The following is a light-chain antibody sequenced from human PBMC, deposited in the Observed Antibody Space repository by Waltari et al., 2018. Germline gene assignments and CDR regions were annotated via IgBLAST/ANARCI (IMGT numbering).Light chain of an antibody. V-gene: IGKV4-1*01. CDR3: HQYYTLPYT. CDR1: QTVFNRSNNRNS. J-gene: IGKJ2*01. Sequence: DIVMTQSPDSLAVSLGERATISCKSSQTVFNRSNNRNSLAWYQQKSGQPPKLLIYWASTRDAGVPDRFTGRGSWTDFSLTSSSLQAEDVAPYFCHQYYTLPYTFGQGTKLEI. CDR2: WAS.